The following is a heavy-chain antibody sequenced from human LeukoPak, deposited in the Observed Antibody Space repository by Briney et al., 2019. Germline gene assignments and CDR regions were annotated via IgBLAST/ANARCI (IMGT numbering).Heavy chain of an antibody. CDR1: GFTFSSYA. D-gene: IGHD2-15*01. Sequence: GGSLRLSCAASGFTFSSYAMTWVRQAPGKGLEWVSAISGSGGSTYYADSVKGRFTISRDNSKNTLYLQMNSLRAEDTAVYYCAKNIVVEVAAYDYWGQRTLVTVSS. J-gene: IGHJ4*02. CDR2: ISGSGGST. V-gene: IGHV3-23*01. CDR3: AKNIVVEVAAYDY.